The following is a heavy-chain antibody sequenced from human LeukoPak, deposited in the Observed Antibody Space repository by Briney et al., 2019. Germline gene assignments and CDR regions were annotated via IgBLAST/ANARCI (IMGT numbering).Heavy chain of an antibody. CDR1: GGSFSGYY. Sequence: PSETLSLTCAVYGGSFSGYYWSWIRQPPGKGLEWIGEINHSGSTYYNPSLKSRVTISVDTSKNQFSLKLSSVTAADTAVYYCATRFLGYCSGGSCYPPNYYYYGMDVWGQGTTVTVSS. D-gene: IGHD2-15*01. CDR2: INHSGST. J-gene: IGHJ6*02. V-gene: IGHV4-34*01. CDR3: ATRFLGYCSGGSCYPPNYYYYGMDV.